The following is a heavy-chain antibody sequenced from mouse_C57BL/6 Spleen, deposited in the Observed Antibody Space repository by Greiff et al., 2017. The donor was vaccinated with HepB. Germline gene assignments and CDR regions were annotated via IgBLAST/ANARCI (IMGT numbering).Heavy chain of an antibody. D-gene: IGHD4-1*01. Sequence: GGGLVQPKGSLKLSCAASGFSFNTYAMNWVRQAPGKGLEWVARIRSKSNNYATYYADSVKDRFTISRDDSESMLYLQMNNLKTEDTAMYYCVRHDNWLYAMDYWGQGTSVTVSS. J-gene: IGHJ4*01. V-gene: IGHV10-1*01. CDR2: IRSKSNNYAT. CDR3: VRHDNWLYAMDY. CDR1: GFSFNTYA.